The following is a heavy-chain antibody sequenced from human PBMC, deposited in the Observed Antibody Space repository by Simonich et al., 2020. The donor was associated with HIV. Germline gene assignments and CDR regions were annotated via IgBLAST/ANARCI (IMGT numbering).Heavy chain of an antibody. CDR3: ARERAAVVRRVGAFDI. V-gene: IGHV4-34*01. CDR2: INHNGSA. J-gene: IGHJ3*02. CDR1: GGSFSGYY. D-gene: IGHD6-19*01. Sequence: QVQLQLWGAGLLKPSETLSLTCAVYGGSFSGYYWSWIRKPPGKGLEWIGEINHNGSADYNPSIKGRVTISIDASKNQFYLKLSSVTAANTAVYYCARERAAVVRRVGAFDIWGQGTMVTVSS.